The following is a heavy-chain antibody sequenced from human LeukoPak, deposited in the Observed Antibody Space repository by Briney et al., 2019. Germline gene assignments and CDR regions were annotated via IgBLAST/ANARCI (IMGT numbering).Heavy chain of an antibody. CDR2: IYYSGST. CDR1: GGSISSGGYY. Sequence: PSQTLSLTCTVSGGSISSGGYYWSWIRQPPGTGLEWIGYIYYSGSTNYNPSLKSRVTISVDTSKNQFSLKLSSVTAADTAVYYCARGPDCSSTSCAIEDWYFDLWGRGTLVTVSS. CDR3: ARGPDCSSTSCAIEDWYFDL. V-gene: IGHV4-61*08. J-gene: IGHJ2*01. D-gene: IGHD2-2*01.